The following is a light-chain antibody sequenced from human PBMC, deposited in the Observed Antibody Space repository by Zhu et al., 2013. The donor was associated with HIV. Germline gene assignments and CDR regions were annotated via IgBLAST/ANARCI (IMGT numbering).Light chain of an antibody. J-gene: IGKJ4*01. CDR3: QQYNTYPLT. Sequence: DIQMTQSPSSLSASVGDRVTITCRASQDITDSLAWFQQKPGKAPKSLIYAASTLHFGVPSKFSGSGFGTNFTLTISSLQPEDFATYYCQQYNTYPLTFGGGTTVDIK. CDR2: AAS. V-gene: IGKV1-16*02. CDR1: QDITDS.